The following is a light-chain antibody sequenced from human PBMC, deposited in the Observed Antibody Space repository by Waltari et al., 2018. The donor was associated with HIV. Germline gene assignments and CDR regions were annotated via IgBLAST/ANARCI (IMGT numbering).Light chain of an antibody. CDR1: QNIDNN. V-gene: IGKV1-39*01. CDR2: GAS. J-gene: IGKJ5*01. CDR3: QQTYTILPIT. Sequence: DIQMTQSPSSLSTSAGDRVTITCRASQNIDNNLNWYQQKPGKSPKLLIYGASNLQSGVPSRFSGSGSGTDFTLTIDTREPEDYATYFCQQTYTILPITFGQGTRLEIK.